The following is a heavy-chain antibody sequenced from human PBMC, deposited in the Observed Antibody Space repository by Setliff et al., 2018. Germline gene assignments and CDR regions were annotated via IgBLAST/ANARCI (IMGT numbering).Heavy chain of an antibody. D-gene: IGHD3-10*01. J-gene: IGHJ6*03. Sequence: PSETLSLTCTVSGASLSSGSYYWSWIRQSAGKGLEWIGRIYTSGATTYSPSLKSRVSISADTSKNLFSLRLKSVTAADTAVYYCARDKWVLVRTHNYYYVDIWGKGTTVTVSS. CDR1: GASLSSGSYY. V-gene: IGHV4-61*02. CDR2: IYTSGAT. CDR3: ARDKWVLVRTHNYYYVDI.